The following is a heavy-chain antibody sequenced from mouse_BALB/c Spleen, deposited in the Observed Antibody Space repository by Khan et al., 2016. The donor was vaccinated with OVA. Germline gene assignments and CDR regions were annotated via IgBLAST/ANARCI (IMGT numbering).Heavy chain of an antibody. J-gene: IGHJ1*01. Sequence: QVQLKESGAELVRPGTSVKLSCKASGYSFTSYWMNWVKQRPGQGLEWIGLIHPSDSETRLNQKFKDKATLTVDKSSSTAYMQLSSPTSEDSAVYYCARGTTTSYWYFDVWGAGTTVTVSS. CDR1: GYSFTSYW. V-gene: IGHV1-59*01. CDR2: IHPSDSET. CDR3: ARGTTTSYWYFDV. D-gene: IGHD1-1*01.